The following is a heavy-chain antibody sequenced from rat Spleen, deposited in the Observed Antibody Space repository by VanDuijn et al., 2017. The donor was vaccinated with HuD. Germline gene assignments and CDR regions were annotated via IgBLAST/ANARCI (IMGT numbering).Heavy chain of an antibody. CDR1: GFTFSDYY. Sequence: EVQLVESDGGLVQPGRSLKLSCAASGFTFSDYYMAWVRQAPTKGLEWVATISYDGSSTYYRDSVKGRFTISRDNAKSTLYLQMDSLRSEDTATYYCARYNNYFDYWGQGVMVTVSS. D-gene: IGHD1-10*01. V-gene: IGHV5-29*01. CDR2: ISYDGSST. CDR3: ARYNNYFDY. J-gene: IGHJ2*01.